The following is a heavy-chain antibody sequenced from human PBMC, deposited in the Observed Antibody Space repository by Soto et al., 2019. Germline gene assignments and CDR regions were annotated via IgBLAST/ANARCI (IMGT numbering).Heavy chain of an antibody. CDR3: AKDLFTSGLYYFDY. Sequence: GGSLRLSCAASGFTFSSYAMSWVRQAPGKGLEWVSGISGSGGNTNYADSVKGRFTISRDNSKNTLYLQMNSLRAEDTAVYYCAKDLFTSGLYYFDYWGQGTLVTVSS. J-gene: IGHJ4*02. D-gene: IGHD6-19*01. CDR1: GFTFSSYA. CDR2: ISGSGGNT. V-gene: IGHV3-23*01.